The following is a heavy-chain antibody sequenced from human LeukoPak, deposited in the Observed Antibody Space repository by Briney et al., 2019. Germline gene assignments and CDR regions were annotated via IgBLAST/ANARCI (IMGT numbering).Heavy chain of an antibody. V-gene: IGHV1-18*01. CDR3: ARAPTNTSGRYAYFDS. CDR1: GYTFTHHG. J-gene: IGHJ4*02. CDR2: ISGYNGDT. Sequence: ASVRVSCKASGYTFTHHGIAWVRQAPGQGLKWMAWISGYNGDTNYAQKFQGRVTLTTDTSTSTAYMELRSLRSGDTAVYYCARAPTNTSGRYAYFDSWGQGTLVTVSS. D-gene: IGHD6-19*01.